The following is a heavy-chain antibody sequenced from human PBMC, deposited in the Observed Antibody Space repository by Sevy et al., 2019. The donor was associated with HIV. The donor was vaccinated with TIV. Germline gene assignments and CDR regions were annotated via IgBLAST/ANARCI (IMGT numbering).Heavy chain of an antibody. CDR1: GFTFSSYW. CDR2: IKQDGGAQ. Sequence: GGSLRLSCAVSGFTFSSYWMSWVRQAPGKGLEWAANIKQDGGAQYYVDSVKGRFAISRDNAKNSLFLQMNSLRVEDTAVYYCARSTNSAALDYWGQGTPVTVSS. CDR3: ARSTNSAALDY. D-gene: IGHD2-2*01. J-gene: IGHJ4*02. V-gene: IGHV3-7*01.